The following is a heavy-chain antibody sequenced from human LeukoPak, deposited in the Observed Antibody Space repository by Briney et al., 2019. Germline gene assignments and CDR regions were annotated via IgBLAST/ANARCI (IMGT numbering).Heavy chain of an antibody. CDR2: IWYDGSNK. CDR3: AKHGHVSGVGYFAFDC. D-gene: IGHD1-26*01. V-gene: IGHV3-33*06. Sequence: QPGRSLRLSCAASGFTFSSYGMHWVRQAPGKGLEWVAVIWYDGSNKYYGDSVKGRFTISRDSSKNTVYLQMTSLRAEDTAVYYCAKHGHVSGVGYFAFDCWGQGTLVAVSS. J-gene: IGHJ4*02. CDR1: GFTFSSYG.